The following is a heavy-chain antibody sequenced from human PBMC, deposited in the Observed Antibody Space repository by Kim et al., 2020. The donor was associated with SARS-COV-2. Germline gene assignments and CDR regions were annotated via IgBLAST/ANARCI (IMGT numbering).Heavy chain of an antibody. D-gene: IGHD3-10*01. V-gene: IGHV1-3*01. Sequence: FQGRVTITRETSADTAYMELSSLRSEDTAVYYCARDGDYYGSGSYCFDYWGQGTLVTVSS. J-gene: IGHJ4*02. CDR3: ARDGDYYGSGSYCFDY.